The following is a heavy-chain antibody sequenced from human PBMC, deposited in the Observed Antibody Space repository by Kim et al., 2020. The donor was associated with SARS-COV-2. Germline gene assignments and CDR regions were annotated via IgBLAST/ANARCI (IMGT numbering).Heavy chain of an antibody. D-gene: IGHD3-9*01. CDR3: ARIMEDILTGYYPFDY. J-gene: IGHJ4*02. CDR1: GGSISSSSYY. Sequence: SETLSLTCTVSGGSISSSSYYWGWIRQPPGKGLEWIGSIYYSGSTYYNPSLKSRVTISVDTSKNQFSLKLSSVTAADTAVYYCARIMEDILTGYYPFDYWGQGTLVTVSS. V-gene: IGHV4-39*01. CDR2: IYYSGST.